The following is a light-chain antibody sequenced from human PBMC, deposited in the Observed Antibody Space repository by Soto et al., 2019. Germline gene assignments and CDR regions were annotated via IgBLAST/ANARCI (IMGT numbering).Light chain of an antibody. CDR2: AAS. J-gene: IGKJ1*01. CDR1: QAIRTA. Sequence: IQLPQSPSSLYASVGERLPITGRASQAIRTALGWYQQNPGKVHKLLIYAASILQSGVPSRFSGSGSGTDFTLTISSLQPEDFATYYCLLDFRYFWAFGQGTKVDIK. CDR3: LLDFRYFWA. V-gene: IGKV1-6*01.